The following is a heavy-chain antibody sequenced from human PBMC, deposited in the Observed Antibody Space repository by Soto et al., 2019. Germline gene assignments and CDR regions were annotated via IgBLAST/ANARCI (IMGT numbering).Heavy chain of an antibody. D-gene: IGHD5-18*01. CDR1: GFTFTNYW. Sequence: EVQLVESGGGLVQPGGSLRLSCVASGFTFTNYWMHWVRQAPGKGLVWVSYINSDGTNTNYADSVKGRFTISRDNAKNSLYLQMNSRRVEDTALYYCTRAGRYSYDIWCDPWGQGTLVTVSS. CDR3: TRAGRYSYDIWCDP. J-gene: IGHJ5*02. V-gene: IGHV3-74*01. CDR2: INSDGTNT.